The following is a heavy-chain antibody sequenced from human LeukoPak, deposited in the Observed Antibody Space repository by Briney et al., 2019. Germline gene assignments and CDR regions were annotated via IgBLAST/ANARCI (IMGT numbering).Heavy chain of an antibody. D-gene: IGHD3-22*01. V-gene: IGHV4-61*02. Sequence: PSETLSLTCTVSGGSISSGSYYWSWIRQPAGKGLEWIGRIYTSGSTNYNPSLKSRVTISVDTSKNQFSLKLSPVTAADTAVYYCARGTRSGYYPDYWGQGTLVTVSS. CDR3: ARGTRSGYYPDY. CDR1: GGSISSGSYY. CDR2: IYTSGST. J-gene: IGHJ4*02.